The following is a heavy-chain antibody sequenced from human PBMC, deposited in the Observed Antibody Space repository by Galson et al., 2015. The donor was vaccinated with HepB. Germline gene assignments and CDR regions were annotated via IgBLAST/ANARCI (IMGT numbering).Heavy chain of an antibody. V-gene: IGHV3-23*01. CDR1: GFTFSCYA. CDR2: ISGSGGST. CDR3: AKLLRTSRPAARHGMDV. D-gene: IGHD2-2*01. J-gene: IGHJ6*02. Sequence: SLRLSCAASGFTFSCYAMSWVRQAPGKGLEWVSAISGSGGSTYYADSVKGRFTISRDNSKNTLYLQMNSLRAEDTAVYYCAKLLRTSRPAARHGMDVWGQGTTVTVSS.